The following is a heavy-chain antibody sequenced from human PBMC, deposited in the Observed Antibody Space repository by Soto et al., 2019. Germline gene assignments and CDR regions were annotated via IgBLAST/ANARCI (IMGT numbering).Heavy chain of an antibody. CDR1: GFTGCSNY. CDR3: ARYDYGGSED. J-gene: IGHJ4*02. CDR2: IYSGGST. Sequence: VGSRCRSCPASGFTGCSNYMSWDRQAPGKGLEWVSVIYSGGSTYYADSGKGRFTISRDNSKNTLYLQMNSLRAEDTAVYYCARYDYGGSEDWGQGTLVTVSS. D-gene: IGHD4-17*01. V-gene: IGHV3-53*01.